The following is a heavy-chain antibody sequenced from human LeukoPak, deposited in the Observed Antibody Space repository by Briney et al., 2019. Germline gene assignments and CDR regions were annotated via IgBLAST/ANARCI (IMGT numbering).Heavy chain of an antibody. J-gene: IGHJ3*02. CDR2: ISAYNGNT. CDR3: ARVGYCTNGVCYDAFDI. D-gene: IGHD2-8*01. V-gene: IGHV1-18*01. CDR1: GYTFTSYG. Sequence: GASVKVSCKASGYTFTSYGISWVRQAPGQGLEWMGWISAYNGNTNYAQKLQGRVTMTTDTSTSTAYMELRSLRSDDTAAYYCARVGYCTNGVCYDAFDIWGQGTMVTVSS.